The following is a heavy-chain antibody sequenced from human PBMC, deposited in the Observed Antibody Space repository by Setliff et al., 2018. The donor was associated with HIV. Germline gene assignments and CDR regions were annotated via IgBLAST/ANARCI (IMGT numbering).Heavy chain of an antibody. D-gene: IGHD3-10*01. V-gene: IGHV3-7*03. Sequence: PGGSLRLSCAASGFTFSSYAITWVRQAPGKGLEWVANIREDGTAEYYVDSVRGRFAISRDNAKNSLYLQMNNLRADDTAVYYCARGRDKYGPIDYWGQGTLVTVSS. CDR3: ARGRDKYGPIDY. CDR1: GFTFSSYA. J-gene: IGHJ4*02. CDR2: IREDGTAE.